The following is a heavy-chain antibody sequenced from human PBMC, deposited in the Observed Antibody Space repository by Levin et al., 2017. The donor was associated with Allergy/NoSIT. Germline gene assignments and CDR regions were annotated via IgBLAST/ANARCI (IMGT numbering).Heavy chain of an antibody. CDR2: IIPIFGTA. CDR3: ARVGRYYYGSGSYTTFDY. J-gene: IGHJ4*02. D-gene: IGHD3-10*01. CDR1: GGTFSSYA. Sequence: SVKVSCKASGGTFSSYAISWVRQAPGQGLEWMGGIIPIFGTANYAQKFQGRVTITADESTSTAYMELRSLRSDDTAVYYCARVGRYYYGSGSYTTFDYWGQGTLVTVSS. V-gene: IGHV1-69*13.